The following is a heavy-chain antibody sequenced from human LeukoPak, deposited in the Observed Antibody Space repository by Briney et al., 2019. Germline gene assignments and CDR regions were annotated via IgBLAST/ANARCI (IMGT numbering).Heavy chain of an antibody. CDR3: VGDWGSMKVITDY. D-gene: IGHD3-22*01. V-gene: IGHV1-18*01. CDR1: GYTFTSYG. CDR2: INSKNENT. J-gene: IGHJ4*02. Sequence: ASVNVSCKASGYTFTSYGISWARQAPGQGLEWMGRINSKNENTNYAQNFQGRVSMTTDTSTTTAYMELRSLRSDDTAVYYCVGDWGSMKVITDYWGQGTLVTVSS.